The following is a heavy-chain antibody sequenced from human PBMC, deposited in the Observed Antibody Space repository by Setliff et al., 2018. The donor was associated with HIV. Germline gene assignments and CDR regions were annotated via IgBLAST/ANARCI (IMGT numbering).Heavy chain of an antibody. CDR1: GYSFTSYG. V-gene: IGHV1-18*01. J-gene: IGHJ4*02. CDR2: ITTYNGGT. CDR3: ARGRLSWSPDF. Sequence: ASVKVSCKASGYSFTSYGLSWVRQAPGQGLEWMGSITTYNGGTNYAQKFQGRVTMTTDTSTSTAYMELRSLRSDDTAVYYCARGRLSWSPDFWGQGTLVTVSS.